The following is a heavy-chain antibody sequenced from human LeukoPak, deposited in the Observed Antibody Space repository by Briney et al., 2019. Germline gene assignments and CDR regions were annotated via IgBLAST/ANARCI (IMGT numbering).Heavy chain of an antibody. CDR2: ISGSGGST. D-gene: IGHD4-17*01. J-gene: IGHJ1*01. CDR1: GFIFSSYG. CDR3: AKGSGDYGSEYFQH. V-gene: IGHV3-23*01. Sequence: PGGSLRLSCAASGFIFSSYGMHWVRQAPGKGLEWVSAISGSGGSTYYADSVKGRFTISRDNSKNTLYLQMNSLRAEDTAVYYCAKGSGDYGSEYFQHWGQGTLVTVSS.